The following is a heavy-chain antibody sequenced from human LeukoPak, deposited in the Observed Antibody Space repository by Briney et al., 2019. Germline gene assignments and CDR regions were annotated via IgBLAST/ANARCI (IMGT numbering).Heavy chain of an antibody. J-gene: IGHJ3*02. Sequence: PGGSLRLSCAASGFTFSSYAMSWVRQAPGKGLEWVSGLTGSGGNAYYADSVKGRFTISRDNAKNSLYLQMNSLRAEDTAVYYCASGDPPDIWGQGTMVTVSS. V-gene: IGHV3-23*01. CDR1: GFTFSSYA. D-gene: IGHD7-27*01. CDR2: LTGSGGNA. CDR3: ASGDPPDI.